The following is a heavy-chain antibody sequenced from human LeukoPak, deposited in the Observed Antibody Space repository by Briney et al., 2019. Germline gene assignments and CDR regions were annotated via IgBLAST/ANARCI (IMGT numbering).Heavy chain of an antibody. CDR2: INSNSGDT. J-gene: IGHJ1*01. V-gene: IGHV1-2*02. CDR3: ATIGTSPRGTNFHH. Sequence: ASVKVSCKTSGLSFIDYYIHWVRQAPGQGLEWMGWINSNSGDTNYAQNFQGRVTMTRDTSISTAYMELSRLRSDDTALYYCATIGTSPRGTNFHHWGQGTLVTVSS. D-gene: IGHD1-1*01. CDR1: GLSFIDYY.